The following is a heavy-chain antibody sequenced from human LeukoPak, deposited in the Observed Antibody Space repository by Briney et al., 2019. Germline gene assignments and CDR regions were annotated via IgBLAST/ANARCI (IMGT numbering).Heavy chain of an antibody. J-gene: IGHJ4*02. CDR3: ARGSAADY. CDR2: IYSSGST. V-gene: IGHV4-4*07. Sequence: SETLSLTRTVSGGSVSSYYGNWIRQPAGKGLEWIGRIYSSGSTHYNPSLKSRVTMSVDTSKNQFSMKLSSVTAADTDVYYCARGSAADYWGQGTLVTVSS. D-gene: IGHD6-13*01. CDR1: GGSVSSYY.